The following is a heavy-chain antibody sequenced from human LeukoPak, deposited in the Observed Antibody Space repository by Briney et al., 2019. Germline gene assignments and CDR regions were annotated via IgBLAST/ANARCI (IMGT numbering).Heavy chain of an antibody. D-gene: IGHD1-1*01. V-gene: IGHV3-21*01. CDR3: ARDPGRSTTGRFDY. CDR2: IRGTSAYI. CDR1: GFPFDSYT. J-gene: IGHJ4*02. Sequence: AGGSLRLSCAASGFPFDSYTLNWFRQAPGKGLEWVSSIRGTSAYIYYADSVRGRFTISRDNAKNSLYLQMNSLRAEDTAVFYCARDPGRSTTGRFDYWGQGTLVTVSS.